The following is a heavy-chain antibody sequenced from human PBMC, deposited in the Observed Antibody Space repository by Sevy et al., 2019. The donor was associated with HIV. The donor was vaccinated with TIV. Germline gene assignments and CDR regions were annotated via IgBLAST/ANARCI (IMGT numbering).Heavy chain of an antibody. CDR2: ISYGGSNK. CDR1: GFTFSSYA. V-gene: IGHV3-30*04. CDR3: ARDLCY. Sequence: GGSLRLSCAASGFTFSSYAMHWVRQAPGKGLEWVAVISYGGSNKYYADSVKGRSTISRDNSKNTLYLQMNSLRAEDTAVYYCARDLCYWGQGTLVTVSS. J-gene: IGHJ4*02.